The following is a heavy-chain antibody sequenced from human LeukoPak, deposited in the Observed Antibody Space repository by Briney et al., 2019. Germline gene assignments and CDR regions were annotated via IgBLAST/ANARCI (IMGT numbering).Heavy chain of an antibody. Sequence: SVKVSCKASGYTFTSYAMNWVRQAPGQGLEWMGIINPSGGSTSYAQKFQGRVTMTRDTSTSTVYMELSSLRSEDTAVYYCARVNAGAAGSFDYWGQGTLVTVSS. J-gene: IGHJ4*02. CDR3: ARVNAGAAGSFDY. V-gene: IGHV1-46*01. D-gene: IGHD6-13*01. CDR1: GYTFTSYA. CDR2: INPSGGST.